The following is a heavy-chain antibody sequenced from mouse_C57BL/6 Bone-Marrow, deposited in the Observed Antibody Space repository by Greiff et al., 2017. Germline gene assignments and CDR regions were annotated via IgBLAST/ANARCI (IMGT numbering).Heavy chain of an antibody. CDR2: INPSSGYT. V-gene: IGHV1-4*01. J-gene: IGHJ1*03. Sequence: VQLQQSGAELARPGASVKMSCKASGYTFTSYTMHWVKQRPGQGLEWIGYINPSSGYTKYNQKFKDKATLTADKSSSTAYMQLSSLTSEDSAVYYCARSQFITTVVATDFDVWGTGTTVTVSS. CDR1: GYTFTSYT. CDR3: ARSQFITTVVATDFDV. D-gene: IGHD1-1*01.